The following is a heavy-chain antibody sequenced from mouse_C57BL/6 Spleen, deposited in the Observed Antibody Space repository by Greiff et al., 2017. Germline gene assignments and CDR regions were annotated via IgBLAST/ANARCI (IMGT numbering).Heavy chain of an antibody. D-gene: IGHD2-10*02. CDR3: TTPEGYGNNY. CDR1: GFNIKDDY. V-gene: IGHV14-4*01. Sequence: VQLKESGAELVRPGASVKLSCTASGFNIKDDYMHWVKQRPEQGLEWIGWIDPENGDTEYASKFQGKATITADTSSNTAYLQLSSLTSEDTAVYYCTTPEGYGNNYWGQGTTLTVSS. CDR2: IDPENGDT. J-gene: IGHJ2*01.